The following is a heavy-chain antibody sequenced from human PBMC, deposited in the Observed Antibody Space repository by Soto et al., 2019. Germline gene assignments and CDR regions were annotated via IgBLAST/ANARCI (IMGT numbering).Heavy chain of an antibody. J-gene: IGHJ3*02. CDR3: ASCSVGATDAFDS. D-gene: IGHD1-26*01. CDR1: GGSISGSSYY. V-gene: IGHV4-39*07. CDR2: IYYSGST. Sequence: SETLSLTCTVSGGSISGSSYYWGWIRQPPGKGLEWIGSIYYSGSTYYNPSLKSRVTISVDTSKNQFSLKLSSVTAADTAVYYCASCSVGATDAFDSWGKGTMVTVSS.